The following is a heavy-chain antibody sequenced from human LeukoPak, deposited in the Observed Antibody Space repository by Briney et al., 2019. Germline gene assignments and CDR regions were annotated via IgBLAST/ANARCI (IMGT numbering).Heavy chain of an antibody. CDR3: ARGGCSSTSCYATNYYGMDV. V-gene: IGHV4-34*01. CDR1: GGSFSGYY. Sequence: SETPSLTCAVYGGSFSGYYWSWIRQPPGKGLEWIGEINHSGSTNYNPSLKSRVTISVDTSKNQFSLKLSSVTAADTAVYYCARGGCSSTSCYATNYYGMDVWGQGTTVTVSS. J-gene: IGHJ6*02. D-gene: IGHD2-2*01. CDR2: INHSGST.